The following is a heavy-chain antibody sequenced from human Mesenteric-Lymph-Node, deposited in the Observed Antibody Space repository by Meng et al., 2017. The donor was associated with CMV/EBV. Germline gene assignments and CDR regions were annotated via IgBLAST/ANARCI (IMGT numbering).Heavy chain of an antibody. D-gene: IGHD2-2*01. J-gene: IGHJ6*02. CDR3: ARDLLGYCSSTSCLSYGMDV. CDR1: GDSMTTSY. V-gene: IGHV4-59*01. Sequence: SETLSLTCTVSGDSMTTSYWSWIRQPPGKGLEWIGYIYYSGSTNYNPSLKSRVTISVDTSKNQFSLKLSSVTAADTAVYYCARDLLGYCSSTSCLSYGMDVWGQGTTVTVSS. CDR2: IYYSGST.